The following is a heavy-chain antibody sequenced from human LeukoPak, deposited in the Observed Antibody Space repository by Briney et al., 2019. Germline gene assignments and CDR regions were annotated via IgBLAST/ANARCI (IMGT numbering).Heavy chain of an antibody. D-gene: IGHD4-17*01. Sequence: SVKVSCKASGGTFSSYAISWVRQAPGQGLEWMGRIIPILGIANYAQKFQGRVTITADKSTSTAYMELSSLRSEDTAVYYCARGRTTVTTSYILFDYWGQGTVVTVSS. CDR1: GGTFSSYA. CDR2: IIPILGIA. J-gene: IGHJ4*02. CDR3: ARGRTTVTTSYILFDY. V-gene: IGHV1-69*04.